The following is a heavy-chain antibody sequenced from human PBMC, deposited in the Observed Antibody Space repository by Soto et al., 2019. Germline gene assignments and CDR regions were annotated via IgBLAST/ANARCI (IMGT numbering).Heavy chain of an antibody. Sequence: GGSLRLSCAASGFTFDDYAMHWVRQAPGKGLEWVSGISWNSGSIGYADSVKGRFTISRDNAKNSLYLQMNSLRAEDTALYYCARTTVTTGFYYGMDLWGQGTMVTVSS. CDR2: ISWNSGSI. D-gene: IGHD4-17*01. CDR1: GFTFDDYA. J-gene: IGHJ6*02. V-gene: IGHV3-9*01. CDR3: ARTTVTTGFYYGMDL.